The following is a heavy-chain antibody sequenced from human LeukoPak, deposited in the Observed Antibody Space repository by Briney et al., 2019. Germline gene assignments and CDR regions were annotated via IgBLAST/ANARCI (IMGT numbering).Heavy chain of an antibody. CDR2: ISGNGGRT. J-gene: IGHJ4*02. D-gene: IGHD3-22*01. Sequence: GGSLRLSCAVSGITLSNYGMSWVRQAPGKGLEWVAGISGNGGRTNYADAVKGRFTISRDNAKNTLFLQMHSLRVEDTAVYFCAKRGVVIRVILVGFHKEAYYFDSWGQGALVTVSS. CDR1: GITLSNYG. V-gene: IGHV3-23*01. CDR3: AKRGVVIRVILVGFHKEAYYFDS.